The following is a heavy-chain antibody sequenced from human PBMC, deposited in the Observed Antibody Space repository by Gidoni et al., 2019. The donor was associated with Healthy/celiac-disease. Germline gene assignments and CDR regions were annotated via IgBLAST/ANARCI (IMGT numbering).Heavy chain of an antibody. J-gene: IGHJ5*02. Sequence: QVQLQESGPGLVQPSETLSLTCTVSGGSISSYYWNWIRQPPGKGLEWIGYIYYSGSTNYNTSLKSRVTISVDTSKNQFSLKLSSVTAADTAVYYCAGDYHDWFGFDPWGQGTLVTVSS. CDR2: IYYSGST. CDR3: AGDYHDWFGFDP. D-gene: IGHD3-9*01. V-gene: IGHV4-59*12. CDR1: GGSISSYY.